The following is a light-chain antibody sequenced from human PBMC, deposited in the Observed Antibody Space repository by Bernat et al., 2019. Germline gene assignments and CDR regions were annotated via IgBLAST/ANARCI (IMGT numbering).Light chain of an antibody. V-gene: IGLV2-14*03. J-gene: IGLJ1*01. CDR2: DVT. CDR3: CSYAGSVYV. CDR1: TSDVGGYNY. Sequence: QSALTQPASVSGSPGQSITISCTGTTSDVGGYNYVSWYQQHPGKAPKLMIIDVTTRPSGVSNRFSGSKSGNTAFLTISGLQAEDEADYYCCSYAGSVYVFGTGTKVTVL.